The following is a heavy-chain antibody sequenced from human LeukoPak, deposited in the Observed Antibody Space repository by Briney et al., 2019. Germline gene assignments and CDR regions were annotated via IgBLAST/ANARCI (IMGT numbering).Heavy chain of an antibody. CDR2: IHHSGTT. CDR3: TREGLNDYNNPTDGFDI. Sequence: SGTLPLTCAVSGGSISSANWWSWVRQPPGKGLEWIGEIHHSGTTTYNPSLKSRLTISVDKSKNQFSLTLNSETAADTAVYFCTREGLNDYNNPTDGFDIWGQGTMVAVSS. J-gene: IGHJ3*02. CDR1: GGSISSANW. V-gene: IGHV4-4*02. D-gene: IGHD4-11*01.